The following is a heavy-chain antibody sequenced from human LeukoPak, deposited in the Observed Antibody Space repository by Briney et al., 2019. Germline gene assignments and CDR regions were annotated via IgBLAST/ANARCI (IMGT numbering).Heavy chain of an antibody. CDR3: ARLGSSGYSGIDY. Sequence: SETLSLTCTVSGGSISSYYWSWIRQPPGKGLEWIGYIYYSGSTNYNPSLKSRVTISVDTSKTQFSLKVSSVTAADTAVYYCARLGSSGYSGIDYWGQGTLVTVSS. D-gene: IGHD3-22*01. V-gene: IGHV4-59*08. CDR2: IYYSGST. J-gene: IGHJ4*02. CDR1: GGSISSYY.